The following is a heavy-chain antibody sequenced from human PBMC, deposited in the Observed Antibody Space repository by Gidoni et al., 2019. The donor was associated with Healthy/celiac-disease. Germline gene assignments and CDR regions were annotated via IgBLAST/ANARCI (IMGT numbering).Heavy chain of an antibody. D-gene: IGHD4-17*01. CDR1: GYTFTSYG. CDR2: ISAYNGNT. CDR3: ARDKGFYGDLAVPSDY. Sequence: QVQLVQSGAEVKKPGASVKVSCKASGYTFTSYGISWVRQAPGQGREWMGWISAYNGNTNYAQKLPGRVTMTTDTSTSTAYMELRSLRSDDTAVYYCARDKGFYGDLAVPSDYWGQGTLVTVSS. V-gene: IGHV1-18*01. J-gene: IGHJ4*02.